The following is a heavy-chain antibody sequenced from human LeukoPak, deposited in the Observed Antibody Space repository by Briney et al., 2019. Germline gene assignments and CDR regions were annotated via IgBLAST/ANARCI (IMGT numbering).Heavy chain of an antibody. D-gene: IGHD6-19*01. CDR3: AKVLESRVTVAGTYDY. CDR1: GFTFSNYA. V-gene: IGHV3-23*01. CDR2: ISGSGGST. Sequence: PGGSLRLSCAASGFTFSNYAMHWVRQAPGKGLEWVSAISGSGGSTYYADSVKGRFTISRDNSKNTLYLQMNSLRAEDTAVYYCAKVLESRVTVAGTYDYWGQGTLVTVSS. J-gene: IGHJ4*02.